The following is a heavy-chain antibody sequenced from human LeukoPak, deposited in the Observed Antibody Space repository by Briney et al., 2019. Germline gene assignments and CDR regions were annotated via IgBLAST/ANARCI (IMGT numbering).Heavy chain of an antibody. V-gene: IGHV4-61*09. D-gene: IGHD3-22*01. J-gene: IGHJ4*02. Sequence: SETLSLTCTVSGGSITGDPHNWIWIRQSPGEGLEWLGHVPASGRATYNPSFKSRGAISVDTSKKKFFLRLDSVTAADTAVYYCARANYYDSTGCDHDYGGQGTLVAVSS. CDR1: GGSITGDPHN. CDR2: VPASGRA. CDR3: ARANYYDSTGCDHDY.